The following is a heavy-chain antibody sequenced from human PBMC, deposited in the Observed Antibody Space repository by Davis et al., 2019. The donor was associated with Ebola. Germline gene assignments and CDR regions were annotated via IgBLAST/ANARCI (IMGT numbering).Heavy chain of an antibody. J-gene: IGHJ4*02. V-gene: IGHV1-69*13. D-gene: IGHD6-13*01. CDR3: ARGAATAGIYFDY. CDR2: IIPILGTP. Sequence: AASVKVSCKASGGTFSSYAISWVRQVPGQGLEWMGGIIPILGTPNYAQKFQGRVTITADESTSKAYMELSSLRSEDTAMYYCARGAATAGIYFDYWGQGTLVTVSS. CDR1: GGTFSSYA.